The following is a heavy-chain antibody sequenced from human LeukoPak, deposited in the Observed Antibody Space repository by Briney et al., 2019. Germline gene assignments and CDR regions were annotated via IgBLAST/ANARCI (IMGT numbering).Heavy chain of an antibody. CDR2: INHSGST. J-gene: IGHJ4*02. CDR1: GGSFSGYY. V-gene: IGHV4-34*01. D-gene: IGHD3-10*01. CDR3: AREPPGSGYFDY. Sequence: SETLSLTCAVYGGSFSGYYWSWIRQPPGKGLEWIGEINHSGSTNYNPSLKSRVTISVDTSKNQFSLKLSSVTAADTAVYYCAREPPGSGYFDYWGQGTLVTVSS.